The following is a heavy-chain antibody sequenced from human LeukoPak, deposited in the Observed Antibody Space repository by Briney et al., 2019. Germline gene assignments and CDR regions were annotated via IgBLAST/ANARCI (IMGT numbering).Heavy chain of an antibody. V-gene: IGHV4-4*07. CDR2: KYARGNS. CDR1: GGSISNYY. CDR3: ARGRYCSADICTGGDSFDL. J-gene: IGHJ3*01. D-gene: IGHD2-15*01. Sequence: SETLSLTCSVSGGSISNYYWTWIRQPAGKGLEWIGRKYARGNSNYSPPLQSRVTMSVDTSKNQFSLKLRSVTAADTAVYYCARGRYCSADICTGGDSFDLWGQGTMVSVSS.